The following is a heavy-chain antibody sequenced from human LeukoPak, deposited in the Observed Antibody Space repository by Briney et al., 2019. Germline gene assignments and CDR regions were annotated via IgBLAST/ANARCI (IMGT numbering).Heavy chain of an antibody. CDR3: ARVRGRCTNGVCYDHYYYYMDV. D-gene: IGHD2-8*01. CDR1: GYTFTSYD. Sequence: GASVKVSCKASGYTFTSYDINWVRQATGQGLEWMGWMNPNSGNTGYAQKFQGRVTITRNTSISTAYMELSSLRSEDTAVYYCARVRGRCTNGVCYDHYYYYMDVWGKGTTVTVSS. V-gene: IGHV1-8*01. J-gene: IGHJ6*03. CDR2: MNPNSGNT.